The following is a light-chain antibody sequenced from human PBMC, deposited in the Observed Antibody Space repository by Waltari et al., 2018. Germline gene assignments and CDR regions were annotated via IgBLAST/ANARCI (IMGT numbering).Light chain of an antibody. Sequence: EIVMTQSPATLSVSPGERATLSCRASQSVSSKLAWYQQKPGQAPSFLIYGASTRATGIAARFSGSGSGTEVTLTISSLQSEDFAVYYCQQYYTWPLTFGGGTKVEIK. V-gene: IGKV3-15*01. J-gene: IGKJ4*01. CDR3: QQYYTWPLT. CDR2: GAS. CDR1: QSVSSK.